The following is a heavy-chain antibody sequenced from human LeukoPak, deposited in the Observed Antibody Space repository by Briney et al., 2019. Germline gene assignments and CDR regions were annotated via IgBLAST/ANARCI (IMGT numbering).Heavy chain of an antibody. Sequence: GGSLRLSCAASGFIFNNYGMSWVRQAPGKGLEWVAVISYDGSNKYYADSVKGRFTISRDNSKNTLYLQMNSLRAEDTAAYYCAKCPWAAAMVRGLENWFDPWGQGTLVTVSS. CDR2: ISYDGSNK. CDR3: AKCPWAAAMVRGLENWFDP. D-gene: IGHD2-2*01. J-gene: IGHJ5*02. CDR1: GFIFNNYG. V-gene: IGHV3-30*18.